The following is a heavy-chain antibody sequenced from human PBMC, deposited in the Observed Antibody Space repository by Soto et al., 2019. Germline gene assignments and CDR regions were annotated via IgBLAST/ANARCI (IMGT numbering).Heavy chain of an antibody. J-gene: IGHJ6*02. D-gene: IGHD3-10*01. CDR1: GYSFTTYW. Sequence: PGESLKISCKASGYSFTTYWIGWVRQMPGRGLERMGIIYPGDSDTRYSPSFQGQVTISADKSISTTYLQWSSLKASDTAMYYCARHGSSSTSNYYYYGMDVWGQGTTVTVSS. V-gene: IGHV5-51*01. CDR2: IYPGDSDT. CDR3: ARHGSSSTSNYYYYGMDV.